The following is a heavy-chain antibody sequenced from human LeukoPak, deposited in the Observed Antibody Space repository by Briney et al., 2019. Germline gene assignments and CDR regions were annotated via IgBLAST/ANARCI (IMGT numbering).Heavy chain of an antibody. V-gene: IGHV3-23*01. J-gene: IGHJ4*02. CDR2: ISGSGGST. CDR3: AKDQSRYCSGGSCYLGPVDY. Sequence: GGSLRLSCAASGFTFSSYAMSWVRQAPGKGLEWVSAISGSGGSTYYADSVKGRFTIPRDNSKNTLYLQMNSLRAEDTAVYYCAKDQSRYCSGGSCYLGPVDYWGQGTLVTVSS. D-gene: IGHD2-15*01. CDR1: GFTFSSYA.